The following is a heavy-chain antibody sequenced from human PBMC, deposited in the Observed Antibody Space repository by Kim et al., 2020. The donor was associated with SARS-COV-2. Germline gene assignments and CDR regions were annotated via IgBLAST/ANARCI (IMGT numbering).Heavy chain of an antibody. Sequence: ASVKVSCKASGYTFTSYYMHWVRQAPGQGLEWMGIINPSGGSTSYAQKFQGRVTMTRDTSTSTVYMELSSLRSEDTAVYYCARARQRPGYCSSTSCLNWFDPWGQGTLVTVSS. CDR2: INPSGGST. D-gene: IGHD2-2*01. V-gene: IGHV1-46*03. J-gene: IGHJ5*02. CDR3: ARARQRPGYCSSTSCLNWFDP. CDR1: GYTFTSYY.